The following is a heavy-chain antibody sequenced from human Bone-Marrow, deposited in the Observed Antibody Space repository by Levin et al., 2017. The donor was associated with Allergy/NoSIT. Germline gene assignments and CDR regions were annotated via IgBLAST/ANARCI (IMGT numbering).Heavy chain of an antibody. V-gene: IGHV3-23*01. Sequence: PGGSLRLSCAASGFTFSDYGLNWVRQAPGKGLVWVSSISGRGDNTYYADAVKGRFTISRDHSKKTLFLQMTSLRVGDTAIYYCAKLPRFGGDYYYMDVWGKGTTVTFSS. CDR3: AKLPRFGGDYYYMDV. CDR2: ISGRGDNT. J-gene: IGHJ6*03. D-gene: IGHD3-3*01. CDR1: GFTFSDYG.